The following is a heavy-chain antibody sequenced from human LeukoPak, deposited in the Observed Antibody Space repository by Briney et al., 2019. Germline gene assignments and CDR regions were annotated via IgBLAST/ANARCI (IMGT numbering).Heavy chain of an antibody. Sequence: PGGSLRLSCAVSGFTFVSHAMNWVRQAPGKGLEWISFINHYGTIVYYADSVKGRATSRDNAKNSLYLQINNVGADDTAVYYCARDQDWAFDYWGQGTLVTVSS. CDR3: ARDQDWAFDY. D-gene: IGHD3/OR15-3a*01. J-gene: IGHJ4*02. V-gene: IGHV3-48*03. CDR2: INHYGTIV. CDR1: GFTFVSHA.